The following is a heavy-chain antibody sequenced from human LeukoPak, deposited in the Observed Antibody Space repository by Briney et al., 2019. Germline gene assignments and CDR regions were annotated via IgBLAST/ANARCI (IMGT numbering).Heavy chain of an antibody. J-gene: IGHJ4*02. CDR1: GGSIGSYY. D-gene: IGHD4-17*01. CDR3: ARGTVTTFDY. Sequence: SETLSLTCTVSGGSIGSYYWSWIRQPPGKGLEWIGYIYYSGSTNYNPSLKSRVTISVDTSKNQFSLRLSSVTAADTAVYYCARGTVTTFDYWGQGTLVTVSS. V-gene: IGHV4-59*01. CDR2: IYYSGST.